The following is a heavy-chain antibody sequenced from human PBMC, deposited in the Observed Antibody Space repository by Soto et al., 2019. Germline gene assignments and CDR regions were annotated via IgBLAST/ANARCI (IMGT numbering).Heavy chain of an antibody. CDR3: ARPYVYYDFWSGYPYYYYYGMDV. CDR1: GYTFTSYA. D-gene: IGHD3-3*01. J-gene: IGHJ6*02. Sequence: GASVKVSCKASGYTFTSYAMHWVRQAPGQRLEWMGWINAGNGNTKYSQKFQGRVTITRDTSASTAYMELSSLRSEDTAVYYCARPYVYYDFWSGYPYYYYYGMDVWGQGTTVTVSS. V-gene: IGHV1-3*01. CDR2: INAGNGNT.